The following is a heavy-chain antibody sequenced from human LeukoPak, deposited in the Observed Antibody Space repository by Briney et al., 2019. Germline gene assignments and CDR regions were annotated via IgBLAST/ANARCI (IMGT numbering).Heavy chain of an antibody. J-gene: IGHJ4*02. CDR3: ARVVLTTVELRFDY. CDR2: IYYSGRT. V-gene: IGHV4-31*03. CDR1: GGSISSGGYY. D-gene: IGHD4-11*01. Sequence: SQTLSLTCTVPGGSISSGGYYWSWIRQHPGKGLEWIGYIYYSGRTDYNPSLKSRVTISVDTSKNQFSLKLSSVTAADTAVYYCARVVLTTVELRFDYWGQGSQVTVSS.